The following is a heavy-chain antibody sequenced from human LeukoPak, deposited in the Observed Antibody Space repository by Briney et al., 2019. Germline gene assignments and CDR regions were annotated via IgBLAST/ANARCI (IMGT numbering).Heavy chain of an antibody. Sequence: QPGGSLRLSCAASGFTFSSYSMNWVRQAPGKGLEWGSYISGSSSTIYYADSVKGRFTISRDNGKNTLYLQMNSLRAEDTAVYYCARHDGRSGGTMGALDSWGQGSLVTVSS. CDR2: ISGSSSTI. CDR1: GFTFSSYS. V-gene: IGHV3-48*01. J-gene: IGHJ4*02. D-gene: IGHD4-23*01. CDR3: ARHDGRSGGTMGALDS.